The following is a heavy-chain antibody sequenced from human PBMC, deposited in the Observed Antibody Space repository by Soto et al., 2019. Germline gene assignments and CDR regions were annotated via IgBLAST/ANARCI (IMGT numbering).Heavy chain of an antibody. J-gene: IGHJ5*02. D-gene: IGHD2-15*01. CDR2: IYHSGST. Sequence: QVQLQESGPGLVKPSQTLSLTCTVSGGSISSGDYYWSWIRQPPGKGLEWIGYIYHSGSTYYNPSLKSRVTISVDRSKNQFALKLSSVTAADTAVYYCAPSGGTGWFDPWGQGTLVTVSS. V-gene: IGHV4-30-4*01. CDR3: APSGGTGWFDP. CDR1: GGSISSGDYY.